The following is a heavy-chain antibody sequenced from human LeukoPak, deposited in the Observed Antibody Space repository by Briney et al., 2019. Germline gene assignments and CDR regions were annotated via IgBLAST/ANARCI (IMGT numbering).Heavy chain of an antibody. V-gene: IGHV5-51*01. CDR3: ARLPGETGTTNNWFDP. CDR1: GYSFTSYW. Sequence: GGALKIPFQGSGYSFTSYWIGWVRQMPGKGLEWMGIIYPGDSDTRYSPSFQGQVTISADKSISTAYLQWSSLKASDTAMYYCARLPGETGTTNNWFDPWGQGTLVTVSS. D-gene: IGHD1-7*01. CDR2: IYPGDSDT. J-gene: IGHJ5*02.